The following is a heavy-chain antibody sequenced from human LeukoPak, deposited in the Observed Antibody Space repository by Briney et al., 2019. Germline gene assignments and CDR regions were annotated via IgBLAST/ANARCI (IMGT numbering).Heavy chain of an antibody. V-gene: IGHV1-2*02. CDR2: INPNSGGT. Sequence: GASVKVSCKASGYTFTSYAMNWVRQAPGQGLEWMGWINPNSGGTNYAQKFQGRVTMTRDTSISTAYMELSRLRSDDTAVYYCARDPGSGWYYYFDYWGQGTLVTVSS. CDR3: ARDPGSGWYYYFDY. CDR1: GYTFTSYA. J-gene: IGHJ4*02. D-gene: IGHD6-19*01.